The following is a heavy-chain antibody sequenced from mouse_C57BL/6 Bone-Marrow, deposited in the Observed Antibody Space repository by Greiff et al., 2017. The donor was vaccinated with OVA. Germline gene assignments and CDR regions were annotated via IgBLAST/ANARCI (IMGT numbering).Heavy chain of an antibody. J-gene: IGHJ3*01. Sequence: VHLVESGPGLVAPSQSLSITCTVSGFSLTSYGVHWVRQPPGKGLEWLVVIWSDGSTTYNSALKSRLSISKDNSKSQVFLKMNSLQTDDTAMYYCARHGYDYDGGAWFAYWGQGTLVTVSA. CDR3: ARHGYDYDGGAWFAY. D-gene: IGHD2-4*01. CDR1: GFSLTSYG. V-gene: IGHV2-6-1*01. CDR2: IWSDGST.